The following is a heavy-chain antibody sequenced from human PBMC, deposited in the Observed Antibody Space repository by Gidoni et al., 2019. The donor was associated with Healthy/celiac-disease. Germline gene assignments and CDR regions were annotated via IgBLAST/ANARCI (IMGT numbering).Heavy chain of an antibody. CDR1: GGSFSGYY. D-gene: IGHD3-3*01. V-gene: IGHV4-34*01. CDR3: ARGVAGNYDFWSGYYRGTDWFDP. CDR2: INHSGST. Sequence: QVQLQQWGAGLLKPSETLSLTCAVYGGSFSGYYWSCIRQPPGKGLEWIGEINHSGSTNYNPSLKSRVTISVDTSKNQFSLKLSSVTAADTAVYYCARGVAGNYDFWSGYYRGTDWFDPWGQGTLVTVSS. J-gene: IGHJ5*02.